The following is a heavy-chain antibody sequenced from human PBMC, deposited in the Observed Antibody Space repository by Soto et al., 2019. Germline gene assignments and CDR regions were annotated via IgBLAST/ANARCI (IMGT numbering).Heavy chain of an antibody. Sequence: EVQLVESGGGLVQPGGSLRLSCAASGFTFSSYWMHWVRQAPGKGLVWVSRINSDGSSTSYADSVKGRFTISRDNAKNTLYLQMNSLRAEDTAVYYYARVDYDFWSGYYAGWFDPWGQGTLVTVSS. CDR2: INSDGSST. V-gene: IGHV3-74*01. CDR3: ARVDYDFWSGYYAGWFDP. J-gene: IGHJ5*02. CDR1: GFTFSSYW. D-gene: IGHD3-3*01.